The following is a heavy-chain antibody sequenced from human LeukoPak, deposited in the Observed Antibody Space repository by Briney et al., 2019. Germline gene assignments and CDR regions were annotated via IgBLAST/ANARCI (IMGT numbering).Heavy chain of an antibody. Sequence: PGGSLRLSCAASGFTFSSYAMSWVRQAPGKGLEWVSAISGSGGSTYYADSVKGRFTISRDNSKNTLYLQMNSQRAEDTAVYYCARRIVGATGGGWFDPWGQGTLVTVSS. CDR1: GFTFSSYA. CDR3: ARRIVGATGGGWFDP. J-gene: IGHJ5*02. D-gene: IGHD1-26*01. V-gene: IGHV3-23*01. CDR2: ISGSGGST.